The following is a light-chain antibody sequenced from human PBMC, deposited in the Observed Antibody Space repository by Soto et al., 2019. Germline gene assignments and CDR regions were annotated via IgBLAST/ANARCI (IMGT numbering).Light chain of an antibody. CDR1: QTISTW. CDR3: QQYNSYSQT. CDR2: TAS. Sequence: THSPSTLSASVGDRVTITCRASQTISTWLAWYQNKPGQAPKVLIYTASSLQSGVPSRFSGSGSGTEFTLTISRLQPDDFATYYCQQYNSYSQTFGQGTKVDIK. J-gene: IGKJ1*01. V-gene: IGKV1-5*01.